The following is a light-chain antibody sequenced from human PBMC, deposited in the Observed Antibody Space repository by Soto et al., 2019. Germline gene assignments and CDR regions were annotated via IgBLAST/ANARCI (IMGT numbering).Light chain of an antibody. J-gene: IGKJ1*01. CDR1: QSVSSN. CDR2: GAS. Sequence: EIVMTQSPATLSVSPGERATLSCRASQSVSSNLAWYQQKPGQPPRLLIYGASTRDTGVPTRFSGSGSGTEFTLTITNLQSEDFAVYYWQQYNNWPPWTFGQGTKVDI. V-gene: IGKV3D-15*01. CDR3: QQYNNWPPWT.